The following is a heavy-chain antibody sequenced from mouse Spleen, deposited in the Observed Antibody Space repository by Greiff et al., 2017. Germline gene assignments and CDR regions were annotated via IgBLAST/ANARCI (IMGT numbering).Heavy chain of an antibody. J-gene: IGHJ3*01. Sequence: QVQLQQPGAELVMPGASVKLSCKASGYTFTSYWMHWVKQRPGQGLEWIGEIDPSDSYTNYNQKFKGKATLTVDKSSSTAYMQLSSLTSEDSAVYYCAREGYDDGGFAYWGQGTLVTVSA. CDR1: GYTFTSYW. CDR3: AREGYDDGGFAY. V-gene: IGHV1-69*01. D-gene: IGHD2-2*01. CDR2: IDPSDSYT.